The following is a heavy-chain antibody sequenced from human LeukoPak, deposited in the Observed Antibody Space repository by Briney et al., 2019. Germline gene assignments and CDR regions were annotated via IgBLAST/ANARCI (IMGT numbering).Heavy chain of an antibody. CDR1: GFTFSTYG. CDR2: IRYDGSNK. D-gene: IGHD3-22*01. J-gene: IGHJ4*02. V-gene: IGHV3-30*02. CDR3: AKDSAYYLYYFDY. Sequence: GGSLRLSCASSGFTFSTYGIHWVRQAPGKGLEWVAFIRYDGSNKYYADFVQGRFTISRDNSKNTVHLQMNSLRAEDTAVYYCAKDSAYYLYYFDYWGQGTLVTASS.